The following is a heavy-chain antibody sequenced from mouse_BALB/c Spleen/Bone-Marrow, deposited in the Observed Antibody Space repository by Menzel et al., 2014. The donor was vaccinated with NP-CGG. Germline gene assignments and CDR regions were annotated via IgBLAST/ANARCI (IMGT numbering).Heavy chain of an antibody. Sequence: EVKLVESGPEMVKPGASVKMSCKASGYTFTSYVMHWVKQKPGQGLEWIGYVNPYNDGTKYNEKFKGKATLTSDKSSSTAYMELSSRTSEDSAVYYCARRGRIAEALGYWGQGTTLTVSS. J-gene: IGHJ2*01. D-gene: IGHD6-1*01. CDR1: GYTFTSYV. V-gene: IGHV1-14*01. CDR2: VNPYNDGT. CDR3: ARRGRIAEALGY.